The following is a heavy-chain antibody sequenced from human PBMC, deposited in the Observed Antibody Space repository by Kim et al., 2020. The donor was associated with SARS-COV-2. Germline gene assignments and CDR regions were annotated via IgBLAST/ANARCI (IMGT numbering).Heavy chain of an antibody. V-gene: IGHV1-2*02. CDR2: INPNSGGT. CDR3: ARHSHIAAAVTGGMDV. Sequence: ASVKVSCKASGYTFTGYDMHWVRQAPGQGLEWMGWINPNSGGTNYAQKFQGRVTMTRDTSISTAYMELSRLRSEDTAVYYCARHSHIAAAVTGGMDVWGQGTTVTVSS. J-gene: IGHJ6*02. CDR1: GYTFTGYD. D-gene: IGHD6-13*01.